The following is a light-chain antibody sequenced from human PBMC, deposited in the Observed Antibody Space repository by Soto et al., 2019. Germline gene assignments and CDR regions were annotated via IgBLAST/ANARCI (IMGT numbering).Light chain of an antibody. CDR3: SSYTTTNTML. Sequence: QSALTQPASVSGSPGQSITISCTGTSNDVGAYNYVSWYQGYPGKAPKLIIYDVSNRPSGVSNRFSGSKSGNTASLTISGLQAADEADYYCSSYTTTNTMLFGGGTKLTVL. CDR2: DVS. V-gene: IGLV2-14*01. CDR1: SNDVGAYNY. J-gene: IGLJ2*01.